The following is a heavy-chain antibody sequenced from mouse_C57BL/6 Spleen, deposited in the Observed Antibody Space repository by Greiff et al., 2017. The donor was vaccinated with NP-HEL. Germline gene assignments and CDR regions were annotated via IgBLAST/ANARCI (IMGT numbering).Heavy chain of an antibody. J-gene: IGHJ4*01. D-gene: IGHD3-3*01. Sequence: VQLQQSGPELVKPGASVKISCKASGYAFSSSWMNWVKQRPGKGLEWIGRIYPGDGDTNYNGKFKGKATLTADKSSSTAYMQISSLTSEDSAVYCCARRGDFYAMDYWGQGTSVTVSS. CDR3: ARRGDFYAMDY. CDR2: IYPGDGDT. V-gene: IGHV1-82*01. CDR1: GYAFSSSW.